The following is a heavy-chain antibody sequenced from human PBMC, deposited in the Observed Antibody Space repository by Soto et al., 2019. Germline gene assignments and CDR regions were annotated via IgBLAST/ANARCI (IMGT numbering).Heavy chain of an antibody. CDR2: IHSHSGST. J-gene: IGHJ6*02. V-gene: IGHV4-39*01. CDR3: ARPGDAYFLDV. Sequence: QLQLQESGPGLVKPSETLSLTCSVSGASITRSSFYWAWIRQPPGKGLEWIASIHSHSGSTYYDLSLKGGVLISVEPSKNHFSLNLSSVTAVDTAVYYCARPGDAYFLDVWGQGTTVTVS. D-gene: IGHD2-21*02. CDR1: GASITRSSFY.